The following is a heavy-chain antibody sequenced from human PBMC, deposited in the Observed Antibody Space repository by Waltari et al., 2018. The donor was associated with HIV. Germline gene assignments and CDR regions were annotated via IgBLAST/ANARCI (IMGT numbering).Heavy chain of an antibody. Sequence: QVQLQESGPGLLKPSQTLSLTCTVSGGSISSASYYWTWIRQSAGKGLEWIGRIYTSGMTSDTPSLKSRVSISIDTSRNQFSLKLTSVTAADTAVYYCARDDLGSGWFFDYWGPGTLVTVSS. CDR1: GGSISSASYY. D-gene: IGHD6-19*01. J-gene: IGHJ4*02. V-gene: IGHV4-61*02. CDR3: ARDDLGSGWFFDY. CDR2: IYTSGMT.